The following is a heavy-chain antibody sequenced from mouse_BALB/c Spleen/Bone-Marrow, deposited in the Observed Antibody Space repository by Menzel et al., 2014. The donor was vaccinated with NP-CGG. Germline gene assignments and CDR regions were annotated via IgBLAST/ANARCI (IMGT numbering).Heavy chain of an antibody. D-gene: IGHD1-2*01. J-gene: IGHJ4*01. CDR3: VRWITTATYATDY. Sequence: VQLQQSGPGLVAPTQSLSITCTVSGFSLTNFGVHWIRQPPGKGLEWLGVIWPGGSINYNLALMSRLNISKDNSKSQVFLKMNSLQNDDTAIYYCVRWITTATYATDYWGQGTSVTVSS. V-gene: IGHV2-9*02. CDR1: GFSLTNFG. CDR2: IWPGGSI.